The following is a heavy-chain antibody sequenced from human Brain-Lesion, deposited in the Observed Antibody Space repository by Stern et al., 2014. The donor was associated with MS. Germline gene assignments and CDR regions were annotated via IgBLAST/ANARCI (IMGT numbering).Heavy chain of an antibody. D-gene: IGHD3-3*01. Sequence: VQPVESGAEVKKPGASVKVSCKTSGYIFTGYYIHWVRQAPGQGLEWMAWLKPNTGGTKYAQKFQGRVTMSRDTSISTAYVELSSLTSDDTAVYYCARDQRGITIFGVVTDYYYLGMDVWGQGTTVTVSS. J-gene: IGHJ6*02. V-gene: IGHV1-2*02. CDR2: LKPNTGGT. CDR3: ARDQRGITIFGVVTDYYYLGMDV. CDR1: GYIFTGYY.